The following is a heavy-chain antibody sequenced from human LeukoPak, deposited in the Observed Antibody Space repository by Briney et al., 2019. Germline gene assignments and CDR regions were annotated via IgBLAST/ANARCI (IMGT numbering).Heavy chain of an antibody. V-gene: IGHV7-4-1*02. J-gene: IGHJ4*02. CDR2: INTNTGNP. CDR3: ARGRSSVSWDLPAPDY. Sequence: ASVKVSCKASGGTFSSYAISWVRQAPGQGLEWMGWINTNTGNPTYAQGFTGRFVFSLDTSVSTTYLQISSLKAEDTAVYYCARGRSSVSWDLPAPDYWGQGTLVTVSS. CDR1: GGTFSSYA. D-gene: IGHD1-26*01.